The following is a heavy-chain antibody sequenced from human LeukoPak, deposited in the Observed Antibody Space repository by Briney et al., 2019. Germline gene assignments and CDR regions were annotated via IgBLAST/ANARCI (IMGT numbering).Heavy chain of an antibody. V-gene: IGHV3-7*01. Sequence: GGSLRLSCAASGFAFSSYRMTWVRQAPGKGLEWVANIRPDGSGKNYVDSVKGRFTISRDNAKNSLYLQVKGLRVEDTAVYYCSSQPAVLDLDCWGQGTLVTVSS. D-gene: IGHD6-19*01. J-gene: IGHJ4*02. CDR3: SSQPAVLDLDC. CDR2: IRPDGSGK. CDR1: GFAFSSYR.